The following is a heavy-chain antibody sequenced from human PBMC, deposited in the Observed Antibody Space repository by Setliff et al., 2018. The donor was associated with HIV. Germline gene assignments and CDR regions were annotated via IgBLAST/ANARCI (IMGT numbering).Heavy chain of an antibody. CDR1: GGSIYGSDYY. Sequence: SETLSLTCTVSGGSIYGSDYYWGWIRQPPGKGLESIGSIYYSGSTYYKPSLKSRVTISVDTSKNQFSLKLSSVTAADTAVYYCARHDHSDNLSYPMDVWGKGTTVTVSS. D-gene: IGHD3-22*01. J-gene: IGHJ6*03. V-gene: IGHV4-39*01. CDR2: IYYSGST. CDR3: ARHDHSDNLSYPMDV.